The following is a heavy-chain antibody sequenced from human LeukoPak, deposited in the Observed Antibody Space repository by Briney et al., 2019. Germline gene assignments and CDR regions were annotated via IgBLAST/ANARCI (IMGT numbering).Heavy chain of an antibody. CDR2: ISAYNGNT. Sequence: GASVKVSCKASGYTFTSYGISWVRQAPGQGLEWMGWISAYNGNTNYAQKLQGRVTMTTDTSTSTAYMELSSLRSEDTAVYYCATHDILTGYYKWGQGTLVTVSS. V-gene: IGHV1-18*01. D-gene: IGHD3-9*01. CDR1: GYTFTSYG. CDR3: ATHDILTGYYK. J-gene: IGHJ4*02.